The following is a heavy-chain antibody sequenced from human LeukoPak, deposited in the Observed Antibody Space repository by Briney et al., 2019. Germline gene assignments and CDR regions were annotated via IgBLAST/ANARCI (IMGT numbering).Heavy chain of an antibody. CDR3: ARGMSAAYDYNWFDP. D-gene: IGHD5-12*01. V-gene: IGHV4-4*07. CDR1: GGSIRSYY. J-gene: IGHJ5*02. Sequence: SETLSLTCSVSGGSIRSYYWSWIRQPAGKGLEWIGRIYTSGSTNYNPSLKSRVTMSVDTSKNQISLKLSSVTAADTAVYFCARGMSAAYDYNWFDPWGQGTLVTVSS. CDR2: IYTSGST.